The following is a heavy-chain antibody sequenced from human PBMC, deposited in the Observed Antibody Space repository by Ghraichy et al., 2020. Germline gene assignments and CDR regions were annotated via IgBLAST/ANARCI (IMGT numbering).Heavy chain of an antibody. Sequence: SETLSLTCTVYGGSFSNYYWTWIRQTQGKGLEWIGEIHHSGATNYKASLKGRVTILLDMSKNQFSLNLRSVTAADTAVYYCARGSVLVVYASFDYWGQGSLVTVSS. D-gene: IGHD2-8*02. V-gene: IGHV4-34*01. CDR2: IHHSGAT. CDR3: ARGSVLVVYASFDY. CDR1: GGSFSNYY. J-gene: IGHJ4*02.